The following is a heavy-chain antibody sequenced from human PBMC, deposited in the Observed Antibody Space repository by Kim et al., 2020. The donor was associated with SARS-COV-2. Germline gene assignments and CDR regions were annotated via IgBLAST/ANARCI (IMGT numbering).Heavy chain of an antibody. CDR1: GFTFSSYA. V-gene: IGHV3-30-3*01. CDR2: ISYDGSNK. Sequence: GGSLRLSCAASGFTFSSYAMHWVRQAPGKGLEWVAVISYDGSNKYYADSVKGRFTISRDNSKNTLYLQMNSLRAEDTAVYYCASVSLIATFDYWGQGTLVTVSS. D-gene: IGHD2-21*01. CDR3: ASVSLIATFDY. J-gene: IGHJ4*02.